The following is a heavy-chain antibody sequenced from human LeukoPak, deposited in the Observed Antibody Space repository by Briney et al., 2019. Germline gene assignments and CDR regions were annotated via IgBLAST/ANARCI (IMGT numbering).Heavy chain of an antibody. CDR2: ISGSGGST. CDR3: ARVVSGGYCSGGSCGVDP. V-gene: IGHV3-23*01. J-gene: IGHJ5*02. Sequence: GGSLRLSCAASGFTFSSYAMSWVRQAPGKGLKWVSAISGSGGSTYYADSVKGRFTISRDNAKNSLYLQMNSLRGEDTAVYYCARVVSGGYCSGGSCGVDPWGQGTLVTVSS. D-gene: IGHD2-15*01. CDR1: GFTFSSYA.